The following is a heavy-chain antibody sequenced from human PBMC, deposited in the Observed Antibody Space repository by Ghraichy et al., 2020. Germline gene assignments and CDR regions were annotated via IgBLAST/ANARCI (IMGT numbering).Heavy chain of an antibody. J-gene: IGHJ4*02. CDR3: ARHLWFGEGESPYYFDY. CDR2: IYYSGST. CDR1: GGSISSSSYY. Sequence: SETLSLTCTVSGGSISSSSYYWGWIRQPPGKGLEWIGSIYYSGSTYYNPSLKSRVTISVDTSKNQFSLKLSSVTAADTAVYYCARHLWFGEGESPYYFDYWGQGTLSPSPQ. D-gene: IGHD3-10*01. V-gene: IGHV4-39*01.